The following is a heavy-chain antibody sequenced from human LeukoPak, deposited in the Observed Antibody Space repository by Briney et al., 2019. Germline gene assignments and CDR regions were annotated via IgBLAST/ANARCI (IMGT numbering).Heavy chain of an antibody. J-gene: IGHJ5*02. CDR1: GFTFSDYY. CDR3: ARVPYYDFWSGYYRSGWFDP. Sequence: GGSLRLSCAASGFTFSDYYMSWIRQAPGKGLEWVSYISSSGSTIYYADSVKGRFTISRDNAKNSLYLQMNSLRAEDTAVYYCARVPYYDFWSGYYRSGWFDPWGQGTLVTVSS. V-gene: IGHV3-11*01. CDR2: ISSSGSTI. D-gene: IGHD3-3*01.